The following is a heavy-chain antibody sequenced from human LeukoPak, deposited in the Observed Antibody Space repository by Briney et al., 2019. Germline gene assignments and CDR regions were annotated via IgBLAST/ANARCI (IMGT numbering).Heavy chain of an antibody. V-gene: IGHV3-21*01. CDR1: GFTFSSYS. D-gene: IGHD3-9*01. J-gene: IGHJ6*03. CDR2: ISSSSSYI. Sequence: GGSLRLSCAASGFTFSSYSMNWVRQAPGKGLEWVSSISSSSSYIYYADSVKGRFTISRDNAKNSLYLQMNSLRAEDTAVYYCARVPLVMYYYYYYMDVWGKGTTVTVSS. CDR3: ARVPLVMYYYYYYMDV.